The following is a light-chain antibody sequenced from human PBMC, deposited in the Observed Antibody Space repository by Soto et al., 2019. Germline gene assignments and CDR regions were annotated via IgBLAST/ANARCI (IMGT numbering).Light chain of an antibody. CDR3: CSYAGSNTHYV. Sequence: QSVLTQPRSVSGSPGQSVTISCAGTSSDVGSYNYVSWYQQHPGKAPKLLIYDVSKRPSGVPDRFSGSKSGNTASLTISGLQAEDESDYYCCSYAGSNTHYVFGTGTKLTV. CDR2: DVS. CDR1: SSDVGSYNY. J-gene: IGLJ1*01. V-gene: IGLV2-11*01.